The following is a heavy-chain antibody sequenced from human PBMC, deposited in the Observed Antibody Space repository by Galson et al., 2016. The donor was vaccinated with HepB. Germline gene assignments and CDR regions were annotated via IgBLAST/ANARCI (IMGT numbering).Heavy chain of an antibody. D-gene: IGHD3-10*01. J-gene: IGHJ4*02. V-gene: IGHV1-69*13. CDR2: IVPLFGAA. CDR1: GGTFRNSA. Sequence: SVKVSCKASGGTFRNSALSWVRQAPGKGLERMGSIVPLFGAANYAPNFQGRVTITAHEATGTAYMDLSSLSSEDTAIYYCALASRRGEYFDSWGQGTLVTVSS. CDR3: ALASRRGEYFDS.